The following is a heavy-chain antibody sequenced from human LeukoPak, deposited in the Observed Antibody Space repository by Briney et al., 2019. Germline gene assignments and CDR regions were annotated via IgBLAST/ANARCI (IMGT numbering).Heavy chain of an antibody. CDR3: ARDRHCSSTSCGGGWFDP. V-gene: IGHV3-30*03. Sequence: GRSLRLSCAASGFTFGSYGMHWVRQAPGKGLEWVAVISYDGSNKYYADSVKGRFTISRDNSKNTLYLQMNSLRAEDTAVYYCARDRHCSSTSCGGGWFDPWGQGTLVTVSS. CDR2: ISYDGSNK. CDR1: GFTFGSYG. J-gene: IGHJ5*02. D-gene: IGHD2-2*01.